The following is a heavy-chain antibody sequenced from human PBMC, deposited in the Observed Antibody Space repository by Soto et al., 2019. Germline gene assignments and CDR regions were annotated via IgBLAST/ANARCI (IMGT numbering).Heavy chain of an antibody. J-gene: IGHJ4*02. CDR2: IGKKVNSYTT. CDR3: TRAGILTTPYYFDY. V-gene: IGHV3-72*01. D-gene: IGHD2-15*01. Sequence: GGSLRLSCAASGFTFSDHYMDWVRQAPGKGLEWVGRIGKKVNSYTTEYAASVKDRFTISRDDSRNSLYLQMNSLKTEDTAMYYCTRAGILTTPYYFDYWGRGTLVTVPS. CDR1: GFTFSDHY.